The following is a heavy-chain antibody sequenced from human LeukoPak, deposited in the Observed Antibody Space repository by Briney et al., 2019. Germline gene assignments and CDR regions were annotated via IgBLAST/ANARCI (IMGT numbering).Heavy chain of an antibody. CDR2: IIPIFGTA. Sequence: SVKVSCKASGGTFSSYAISWVRQAPGQGLEWMGGIIPIFGTANYAQKFQGRVTITTDESTSTAYMELSSLRSEDTAVYYCARSITIFGVAIRFGYWGQGTLVTVSS. CDR1: GGTFSSYA. CDR3: ARSITIFGVAIRFGY. V-gene: IGHV1-69*05. J-gene: IGHJ4*02. D-gene: IGHD3-3*01.